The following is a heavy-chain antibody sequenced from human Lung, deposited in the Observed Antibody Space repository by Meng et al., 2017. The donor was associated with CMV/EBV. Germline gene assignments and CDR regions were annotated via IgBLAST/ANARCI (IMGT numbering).Heavy chain of an antibody. Sequence: SETLSLXXTVSGGSISHYCWNWIRQPPGKGLEWIGYIYYNRGTNYNPSLKGRVTISLETSKNQFFLKLSSVTAADTAVYYCARGHYGDSSDYVDFWGQGTPVTVSS. V-gene: IGHV4-59*01. D-gene: IGHD4/OR15-4a*01. J-gene: IGHJ4*02. CDR2: IYYNRGT. CDR3: ARGHYGDSSDYVDF. CDR1: GGSISHYC.